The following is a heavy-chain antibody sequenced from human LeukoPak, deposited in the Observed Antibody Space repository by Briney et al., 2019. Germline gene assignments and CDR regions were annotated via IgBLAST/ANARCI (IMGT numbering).Heavy chain of an antibody. CDR3: ARAKGPTTVTPIDY. D-gene: IGHD4-17*01. CDR2: INEDGSTT. V-gene: IGHV3-74*01. Sequence: GGSLRLSCAASGFTFSSNWMHWVRQAPGKGLVWVSRINEDGSTTNYADSVKGRSTIFRDNAKNTLYLQMNSLRAEDTAVYYCARAKGPTTVTPIDYWGQGTLVTVS. J-gene: IGHJ4*02. CDR1: GFTFSSNW.